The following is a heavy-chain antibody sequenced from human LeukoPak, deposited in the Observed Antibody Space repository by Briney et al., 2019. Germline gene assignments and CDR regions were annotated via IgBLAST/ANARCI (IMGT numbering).Heavy chain of an antibody. CDR1: GGSFSGYY. D-gene: IGHD4-17*01. Sequence: PPETLSLTCAVYGGSFSGYYWSWIRQPPGKGLEWIGEINHSGSTNYNPSLKSRVTISVDTSKNQFSLKLSSVTAADTAVYYCARGITVTSWFDPWGQGTLVTVSS. J-gene: IGHJ5*02. V-gene: IGHV4-34*01. CDR2: INHSGST. CDR3: ARGITVTSWFDP.